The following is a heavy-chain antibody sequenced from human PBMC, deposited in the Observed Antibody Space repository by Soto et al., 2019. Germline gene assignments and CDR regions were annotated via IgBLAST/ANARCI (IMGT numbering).Heavy chain of an antibody. D-gene: IGHD3-10*01. CDR2: INHSGST. V-gene: IGHV4-34*01. CDR1: GESFSGYY. Sequence: SETLSLTCAVYGESFSGYYWSWIRQPPGKGLEWIGEINHSGSTNYNPSLKSRVTISVDTSKNQFSLKLSSVTAADTAVYYCAIVYQYYYGSGIYPGWFDPWGQGTLVT. CDR3: AIVYQYYYGSGIYPGWFDP. J-gene: IGHJ5*02.